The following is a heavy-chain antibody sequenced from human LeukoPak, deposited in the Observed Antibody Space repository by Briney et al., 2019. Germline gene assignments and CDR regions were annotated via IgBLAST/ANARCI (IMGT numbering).Heavy chain of an antibody. Sequence: GGSLRLSCAASRFSFRSYAMSWVRQAPGKGLEWVSDIRASGGSTYYTDSVRGRFTISRDNSKNTLYLQMNSLRAEDTAVYYCAKDEDYYDFLTADYFDYGGQGTRVPVA. CDR2: IRASGGST. CDR1: RFSFRSYA. V-gene: IGHV3-23*01. J-gene: IGHJ4*02. D-gene: IGHD3-9*01. CDR3: AKDEDYYDFLTADYFDY.